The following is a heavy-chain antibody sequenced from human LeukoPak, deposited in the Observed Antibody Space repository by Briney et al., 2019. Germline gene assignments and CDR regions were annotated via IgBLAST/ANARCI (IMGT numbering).Heavy chain of an antibody. CDR2: ISSSISYI. V-gene: IGHV3-21*01. J-gene: IGHJ2*01. Sequence: GGSLRLSCAASGFTFSSYSMNWVRQAPGKGLERVSSISSSISYIYYADSVKGRFTISRDNAKNSLYLQMNSLRAEDTAVYYCARAPSWIQLWLRVFYFDLWGRGTLVTVSS. CDR1: GFTFSSYS. CDR3: ARAPSWIQLWLRVFYFDL. D-gene: IGHD5-18*01.